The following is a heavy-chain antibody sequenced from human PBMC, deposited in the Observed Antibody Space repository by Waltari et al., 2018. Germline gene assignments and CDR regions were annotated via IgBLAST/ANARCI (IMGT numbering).Heavy chain of an antibody. V-gene: IGHV1-3*01. CDR2: AHGGHGNT. D-gene: IGHD3-3*01. CDR1: GYTFTKYS. Sequence: QVYLVQSGAEVKKPGASVQVSCKASGYTFTKYSMHWVRQAPGQGLEWMGWAHGGHGNTKYSEKLQDRLTISKDTSATTVYMELSSLTSEDTAVDYCAKTQYDFWSAYLDYWGQGTLVTVSS. CDR3: AKTQYDFWSAYLDY. J-gene: IGHJ4*02.